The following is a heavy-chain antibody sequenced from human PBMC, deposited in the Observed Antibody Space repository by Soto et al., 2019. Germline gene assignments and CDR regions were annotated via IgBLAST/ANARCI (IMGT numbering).Heavy chain of an antibody. CDR2: ISSSSSTI. J-gene: IGHJ4*02. CDR1: GFTFSTYT. CDR3: ATGESSGFDY. V-gene: IGHV3-48*01. D-gene: IGHD6-6*01. Sequence: EVQLVESGGGLVQPGGSLRLSCAASGFTFSTYTINWLRQAPGKGLEWVSYISSSSSTIYYTDSVKGRFTISRDNAKSSLYRQMNSLRAEDTAVYYCATGESSGFDYWGQGTLVTVSS.